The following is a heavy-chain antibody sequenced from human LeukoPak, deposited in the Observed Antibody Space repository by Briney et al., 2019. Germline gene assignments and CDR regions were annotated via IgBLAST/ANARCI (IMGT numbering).Heavy chain of an antibody. V-gene: IGHV4-59*11. J-gene: IGHJ4*02. CDR3: ARGEDSIRPFDY. CDR1: GGSITSRY. Sequence: PSETLSLTCTVSGGSITSRYWSWIRQPPGKGLEWSGHVYYTGSTNYNPSLRSRVTISVDTSKSQFSLKLSSVTAADTAVYYCARGEDSIRPFDYWGQGTLVTVSS. CDR2: VYYTGST. D-gene: IGHD1-26*01.